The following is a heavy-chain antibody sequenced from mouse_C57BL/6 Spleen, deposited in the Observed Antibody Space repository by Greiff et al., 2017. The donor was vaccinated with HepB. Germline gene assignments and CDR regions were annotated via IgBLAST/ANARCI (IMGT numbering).Heavy chain of an antibody. CDR2: IHPNSGST. V-gene: IGHV1-64*01. CDR3: ARASYYYGSSYEFAY. D-gene: IGHD1-1*01. Sequence: QVHVKQPGAELVKPGASVKLSCKASGYTFTSYWMHWVKQRPGQGLEWIGMIHPNSGSTNYNEKFKSKATLTVDKSSSTAYMQLSSLTSVDSAFYYCARASYYYGSSYEFAYWGQGTLVTVSA. J-gene: IGHJ3*01. CDR1: GYTFTSYW.